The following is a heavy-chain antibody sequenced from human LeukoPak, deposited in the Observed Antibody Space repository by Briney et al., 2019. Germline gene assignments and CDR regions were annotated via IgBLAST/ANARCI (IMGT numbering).Heavy chain of an antibody. D-gene: IGHD3-10*01. V-gene: IGHV4-59*01. CDR3: ARAQLLWFGESPYYFDY. Sequence: PSETLSLTCTVSGGSISSYYWSWIRQPPGKGLEWIGYIYYSGSTNYNPSLKSRVTISVDTSKNQFSLKLSSVTAADTAVYYCARAQLLWFGESPYYFDYWGQGTLVTVSS. CDR2: IYYSGST. CDR1: GGSISSYY. J-gene: IGHJ4*02.